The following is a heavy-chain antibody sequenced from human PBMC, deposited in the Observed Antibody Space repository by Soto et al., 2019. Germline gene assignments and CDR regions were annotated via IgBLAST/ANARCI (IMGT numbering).Heavy chain of an antibody. D-gene: IGHD3-22*01. V-gene: IGHV1-69*13. CDR2: IIPIFGTA. CDR3: ARDYYYYDSSGYPLDY. J-gene: IGHJ4*02. Sequence: SVKVSCKASGGTFSSYAISWVRQAPGQGLEWMGGIIPIFGTANYAQKFQGRVTITADESTSTAYMELSSLRSEDTAVYYCARDYYYYDSSGYPLDYWGQGTLVTVSS. CDR1: GGTFSSYA.